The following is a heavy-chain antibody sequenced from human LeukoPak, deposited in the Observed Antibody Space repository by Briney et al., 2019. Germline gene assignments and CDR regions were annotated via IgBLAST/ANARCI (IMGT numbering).Heavy chain of an antibody. V-gene: IGHV1-2*02. D-gene: IGHD3-22*01. Sequence: GASVKVSCKASGYTFTDYYIHWVRQAPGQGLEWMGWINPNSGGTNYAQKFQGRVTKTRDTSISTAYMELSRLTSDDTAVYYCARNYDRSANRWFDPWGQGTPVTVSS. CDR2: INPNSGGT. CDR1: GYTFTDYY. J-gene: IGHJ5*02. CDR3: ARNYDRSANRWFDP.